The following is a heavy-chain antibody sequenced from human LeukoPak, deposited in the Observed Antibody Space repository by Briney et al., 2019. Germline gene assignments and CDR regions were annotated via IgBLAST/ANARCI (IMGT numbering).Heavy chain of an antibody. CDR1: GGTFSSYA. CDR3: ASVGQLWSFDY. V-gene: IGHV1-69*13. CDR2: IIPIFGTA. J-gene: IGHJ4*02. D-gene: IGHD5-18*01. Sequence: ASVKVSCKASGGTFSSYAISWVRQAPGQGLEWMGGIIPIFGTANYAQKFQGRVTITADESTSTAYMELSSLRSEDTAVYYCASVGQLWSFDYWGQGTLVTVSS.